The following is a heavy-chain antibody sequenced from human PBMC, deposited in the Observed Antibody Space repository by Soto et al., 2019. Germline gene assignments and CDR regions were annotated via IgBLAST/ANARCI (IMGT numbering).Heavy chain of an antibody. V-gene: IGHV1-3*05. CDR2: INAGNGNT. CDR3: ARAVAVAAEFDY. Sequence: QVQLVQSGAEEKKPGASVKVSCKASGYTFTGYAMHWVRQAPGQRLEWMGWINAGNGNTKYSQKFQGRVTITRDTSASAAYMELSSLSSEDTAVYYCARAVAVAAEFDYWCQGTLVTVSS. D-gene: IGHD6-19*01. J-gene: IGHJ4*02. CDR1: GYTFTGYA.